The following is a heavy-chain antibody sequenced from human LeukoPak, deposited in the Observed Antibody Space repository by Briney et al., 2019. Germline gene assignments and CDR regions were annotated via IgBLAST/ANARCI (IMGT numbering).Heavy chain of an antibody. Sequence: PGGSLRLSCAASGFTFSSYAMHWVRQAPGKGLEWVAVMSYDGSNKYYADSVKGRFTISRDNSKNTLYLQMNSLRAEDTAVYYCASSYYYDSSGYYDYWGQGTLVTVSS. CDR1: GFTFSSYA. J-gene: IGHJ4*02. CDR2: MSYDGSNK. D-gene: IGHD3-22*01. V-gene: IGHV3-30-3*01. CDR3: ASSYYYDSSGYYDY.